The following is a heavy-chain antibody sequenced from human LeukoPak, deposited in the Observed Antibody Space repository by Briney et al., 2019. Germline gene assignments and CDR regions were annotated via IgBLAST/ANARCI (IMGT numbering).Heavy chain of an antibody. CDR1: GGSFSGYY. CDR2: INHSGST. Sequence: KPSETLSLTCAVYGGSFSGYYWSWIRQPPGKGLEWIGEINHSGSTNYNPSLKSRVTISVDTSKNQFSLKLSSETAADTAVYYCAQSGSYPDYFDYWGQGTLVTVSS. J-gene: IGHJ4*02. D-gene: IGHD1-26*01. V-gene: IGHV4-34*01. CDR3: AQSGSYPDYFDY.